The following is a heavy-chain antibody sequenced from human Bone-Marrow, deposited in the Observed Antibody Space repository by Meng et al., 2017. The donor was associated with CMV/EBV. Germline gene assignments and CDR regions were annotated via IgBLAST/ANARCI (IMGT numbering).Heavy chain of an antibody. CDR2: SYYTGST. CDR3: ARGYSNALN. Sequence: SETLSLTCTVSGGSIRSYYWSWIRQPPGKGREWIGYSYYTGSTNYNPALKSGVTISIDTSKNQFSLKMSSVTAADTAVYSCARGYSNALNWGQGTLVTVSS. J-gene: IGHJ4*02. V-gene: IGHV4-59*01. D-gene: IGHD5-18*01. CDR1: GGSIRSYY.